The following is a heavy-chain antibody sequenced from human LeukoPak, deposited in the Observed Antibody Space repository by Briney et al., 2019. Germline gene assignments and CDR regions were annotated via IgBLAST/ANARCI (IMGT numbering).Heavy chain of an antibody. J-gene: IGHJ4*02. CDR2: IYYSGST. V-gene: IGHV4-61*01. CDR1: GGSISSGSYY. CDR3: AREVDSGSPYVDY. Sequence: PSETLSLTCTVSGGSISSGSYYWSWIRQPPGKGLEWIGYIYYSGSTNYNPSLKSRVTISVDTSKNQFSLKLSSVTAADTAVYYCAREVDSGSPYVDYWGQGTLVTVSS. D-gene: IGHD1-26*01.